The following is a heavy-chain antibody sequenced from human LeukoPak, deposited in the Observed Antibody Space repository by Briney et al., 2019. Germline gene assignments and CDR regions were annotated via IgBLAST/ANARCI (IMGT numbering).Heavy chain of an antibody. CDR2: IYLDGKA. Sequence: GGSLRLSCAASGFTVSSKYMNWVRQAPGKGLEWVSVIYLDGKADYADSVKGRFTISRDDSENTMHLQMNSLRDEDTAVYYCARDAEASLANWGQGTLVTVSP. J-gene: IGHJ4*02. CDR1: GFTVSSKY. CDR3: ARDAEASLAN. D-gene: IGHD2-21*01. V-gene: IGHV3-66*01.